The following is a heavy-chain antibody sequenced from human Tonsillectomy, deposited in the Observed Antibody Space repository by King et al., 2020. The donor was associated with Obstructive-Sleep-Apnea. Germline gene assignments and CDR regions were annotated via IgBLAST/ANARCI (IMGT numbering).Heavy chain of an antibody. V-gene: IGHV3-21*06. CDR1: RFTFSSYS. CDR2: ISSSSNYK. CDR3: ARDPAPNFDITEYSYYGMDG. D-gene: IGHD3-9*01. J-gene: IGHJ6*04. Sequence: VQLVESGGGLVKPGGSLRLSCAASRFTFSSYSMIWVRQAPGKGLECVSSISSSSNYKYYSDSVKGRFTISRDNGKNSLYLQMNSLRAEDTGIYYCARDPAPNFDITEYSYYGMDGWGEGTTVTVAS.